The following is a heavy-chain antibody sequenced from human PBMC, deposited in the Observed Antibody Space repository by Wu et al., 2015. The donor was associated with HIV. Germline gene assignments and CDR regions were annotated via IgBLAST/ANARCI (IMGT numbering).Heavy chain of an antibody. V-gene: IGHV1-46*01. Sequence: QVQLVQSGAEVKKPGASVKVSCKASGYSFTRYYMHWVRQAPGQGFEWMGVIDPSGGRVSYAQKFQGRVTMTRDTSTSTIHMALSSLTSEDTAVYFCASRIAAIGNMEAFDIWGQGDNGHRLF. CDR1: GYSFTRYY. J-gene: IGHJ3*02. CDR2: IDPSGGRV. CDR3: ASRIAAIGNMEAFDI. D-gene: IGHD1-1*01.